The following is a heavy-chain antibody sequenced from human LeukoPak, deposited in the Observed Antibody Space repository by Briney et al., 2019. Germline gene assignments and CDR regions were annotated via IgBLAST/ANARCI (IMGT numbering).Heavy chain of an antibody. CDR2: IYPGDSDT. J-gene: IGHJ4*02. D-gene: IGHD3-22*01. CDR3: ARRSDSSGYYYFDY. CDR1: GYSFTSYW. Sequence: GESLKISCKGSGYSFTSYWIGWVRQLPGKGLEWMGIIYPGDSDTRYSPSFQGQVTISADKSISNAYLQWSSLKASDTAMYYCARRSDSSGYYYFDYWGQGTLVTVSS. V-gene: IGHV5-51*01.